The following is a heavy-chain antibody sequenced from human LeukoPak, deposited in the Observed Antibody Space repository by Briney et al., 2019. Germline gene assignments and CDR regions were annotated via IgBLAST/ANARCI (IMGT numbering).Heavy chain of an antibody. J-gene: IGHJ4*02. Sequence: SVKVSCKASGFTFTSSAMQWVRQARGQRLEWIGWIVVGSGNTNYAQKFQERVTITRDMSTSTAYMELSSLRSEDTAVYYCARGAAAAPLGPHDYWGQGTLVTVSS. V-gene: IGHV1-58*02. CDR3: ARGAAAAPLGPHDY. D-gene: IGHD6-13*01. CDR2: IVVGSGNT. CDR1: GFTFTSSA.